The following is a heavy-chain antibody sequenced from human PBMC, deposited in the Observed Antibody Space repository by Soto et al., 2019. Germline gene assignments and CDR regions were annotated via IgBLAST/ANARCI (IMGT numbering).Heavy chain of an antibody. J-gene: IGHJ4*02. CDR2: ISSTTNYI. Sequence: SLRLSCAASGFTFTRYSMNWVRQAPGKGLEWASSISSTTNYIYYADSMKGRFTVSRDNAKNSVYLEMNSLSAEDTAVYYCARESEDLTSNFDYWGQGTLVTVSS. V-gene: IGHV3-21*01. CDR1: GFTFTRYS. CDR3: ARESEDLTSNFDY.